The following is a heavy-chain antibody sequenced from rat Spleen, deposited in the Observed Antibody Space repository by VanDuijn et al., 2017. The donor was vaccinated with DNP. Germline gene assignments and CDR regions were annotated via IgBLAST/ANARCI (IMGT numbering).Heavy chain of an antibody. V-gene: IGHV4-2*01. CDR1: GFNFNDYW. Sequence: EVQLVESGGGLVQPGGSLKLSCAASGFNFNDYWMGWVRQAPGKGLEWIGEINKDSSTIKYSPSLKDKFAISRDNAQNTLYLQKSKLGSEDTAIYYCVREEEGVDYWGQGVMVTVSS. J-gene: IGHJ2*01. CDR2: INKDSSTI. D-gene: IGHD1-11*01. CDR3: VREEEGVDY.